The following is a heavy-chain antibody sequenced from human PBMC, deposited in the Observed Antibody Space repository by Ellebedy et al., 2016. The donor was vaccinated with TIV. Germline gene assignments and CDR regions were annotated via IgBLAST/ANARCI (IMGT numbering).Heavy chain of an antibody. CDR1: GFSFSDYY. V-gene: IGHV3-7*01. D-gene: IGHD2/OR15-2a*01. CDR3: ARERKYHFGYYYYNGMDV. CDR2: IKENGGDK. J-gene: IGHJ6*02. Sequence: GGSLRLSCAASGFSFSDYYMSWIRQAPGNGLEWVANIKENGGDKYYVDSVKGRFKISRDAAKNSVYLQMGSLRAEDTAVYYCARERKYHFGYYYYNGMDVWGQGTTVTVSS.